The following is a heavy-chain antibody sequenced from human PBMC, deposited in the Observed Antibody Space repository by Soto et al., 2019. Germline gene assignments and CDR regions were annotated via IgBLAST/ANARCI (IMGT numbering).Heavy chain of an antibody. CDR3: ARGYRTSWSGFEL. Sequence: QAQLQESGPGPVKPSETLSLTCTVSGGSVSGGTHYWSWIRQPPGKGLEWIGYIYNSGSTNYNPSVKSRVSISVDTSKHQFSLKLSSVTAADTVVYYVARGYRTSWSGFELWGCGNLVTVSS. CDR2: IYNSGST. D-gene: IGHD6-13*01. V-gene: IGHV4-61*01. CDR1: GGSVSGGTHY. J-gene: IGHJ2*01.